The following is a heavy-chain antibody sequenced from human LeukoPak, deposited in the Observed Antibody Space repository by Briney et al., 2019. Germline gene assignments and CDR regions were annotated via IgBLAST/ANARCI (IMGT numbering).Heavy chain of an antibody. Sequence: ASVKVSCKASGYTFTSYGISWVRQAPGQGLEWMGWMSAYSGNTNYAQKLQGRVTMTTDTSTSTAYMELRSLRSDDTAVYYCARAGLYSSSWSPQRDYYYYGMDVWGQGTTVTVSS. V-gene: IGHV1-18*01. J-gene: IGHJ6*02. D-gene: IGHD6-13*01. CDR3: ARAGLYSSSWSPQRDYYYYGMDV. CDR2: MSAYSGNT. CDR1: GYTFTSYG.